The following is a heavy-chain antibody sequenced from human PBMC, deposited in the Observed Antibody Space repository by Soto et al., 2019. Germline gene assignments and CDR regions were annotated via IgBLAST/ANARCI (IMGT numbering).Heavy chain of an antibody. Sequence: SETLSLTCTVSGGSISSGGYCWSWIRQHPGKGLEWIGYIYYSGSTYYNPSLKSRVTISVDTSKNQFSLKLSSVTAADTAVYYCARGGTGIAAAGLDYWGQGTLVTVSS. J-gene: IGHJ4*02. CDR1: GGSISSGGYC. CDR3: ARGGTGIAAAGLDY. V-gene: IGHV4-31*03. D-gene: IGHD6-13*01. CDR2: IYYSGST.